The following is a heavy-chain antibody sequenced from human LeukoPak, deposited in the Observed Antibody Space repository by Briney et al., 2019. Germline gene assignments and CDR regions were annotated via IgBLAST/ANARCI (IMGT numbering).Heavy chain of an antibody. D-gene: IGHD3-22*01. V-gene: IGHV3-23*01. Sequence: GGSLRLSCAASGFSFNNYGLIWVREAPGKGLEWVSAISNDGGGTMYADFVKGRFTISRDNSKNTLFLQMNSLRAEDTALYYCAKGSSGYFVALWGQGTLVTVSS. CDR1: GFSFNNYG. CDR2: ISNDGGGT. J-gene: IGHJ4*02. CDR3: AKGSSGYFVAL.